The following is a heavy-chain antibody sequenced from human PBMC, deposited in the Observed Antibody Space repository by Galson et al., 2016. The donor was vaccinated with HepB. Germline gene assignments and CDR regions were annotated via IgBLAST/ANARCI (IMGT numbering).Heavy chain of an antibody. CDR1: GFTFSTYA. V-gene: IGHV3-23*01. Sequence: LRLSCAASGFTFSTYAMRWVRQAPGKGLEWVSSITGSGGSAYYADSVKGRFTISRDNSNNTLFLQMNSLRAEDTAIYYCTRAAAPPHFEFWGQGALVTVSS. D-gene: IGHD6-25*01. J-gene: IGHJ4*02. CDR2: ITGSGGSA. CDR3: TRAAAPPHFEF.